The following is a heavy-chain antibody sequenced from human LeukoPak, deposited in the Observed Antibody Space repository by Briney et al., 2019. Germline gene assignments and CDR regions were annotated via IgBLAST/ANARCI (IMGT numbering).Heavy chain of an antibody. Sequence: SETLSLTCAVYGGSLSGYYWSWIRQPPGKGLEWIGEINRSGSTNYNPSLKSRVTISVDTSKNQFSLKLSSVTAADTAVYYCARAPLLLPDYWGQGTLVTVSS. CDR1: GGSLSGYY. V-gene: IGHV4-34*01. J-gene: IGHJ4*02. D-gene: IGHD3-22*01. CDR3: ARAPLLLPDY. CDR2: INRSGST.